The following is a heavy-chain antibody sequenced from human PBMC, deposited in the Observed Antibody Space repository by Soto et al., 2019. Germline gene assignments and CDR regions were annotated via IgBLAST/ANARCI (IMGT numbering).Heavy chain of an antibody. D-gene: IGHD3-9*01. CDR1: GFTFSSYS. J-gene: IGHJ4*02. CDR3: ARYRYFDPEGGY. V-gene: IGHV3-21*01. Sequence: GGSLRLSCAASGFTFSSYSMNWVRQAPGKGLEWVSSISSSSSYIYYADSVKGRFTISRDNAKNSLYLQMNSLRAEDTAVYYCARYRYFDPEGGYWGQGTLVTVSS. CDR2: ISSSSSYI.